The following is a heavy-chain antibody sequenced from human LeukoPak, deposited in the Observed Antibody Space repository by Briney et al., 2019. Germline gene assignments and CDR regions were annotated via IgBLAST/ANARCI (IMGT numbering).Heavy chain of an antibody. Sequence: GGSLRLSCAASGFTFSTYAVTWVRQAPGKGLEWVSAISRSGDKYYADSVRGRFTISRDNSKNTVYLQLNNLRAEDTAVYYCMTSGGRSDDAWGQGTQVTVS. CDR2: ISRSGDK. CDR1: GFTFSTYA. CDR3: MTSGGRSDDA. D-gene: IGHD1-14*01. J-gene: IGHJ4*02. V-gene: IGHV3-23*01.